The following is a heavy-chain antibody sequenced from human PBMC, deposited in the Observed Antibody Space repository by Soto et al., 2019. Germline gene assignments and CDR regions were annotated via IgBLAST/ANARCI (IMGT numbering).Heavy chain of an antibody. V-gene: IGHV4-31*02. Sequence: SETLSLTCTVSGVSISSGGYYWNWIRQHPGKGLEWIGYIYYSVDTYYNPSLKSRVTISIDTSKNQFSLKLSSVTAADTGVYYCVRDLQRSFSSTSCSYYGMDVWGQGTTVTVSS. CDR2: IYYSVDT. D-gene: IGHD2-2*01. J-gene: IGHJ6*02. CDR1: GVSISSGGYY. CDR3: VRDLQRSFSSTSCSYYGMDV.